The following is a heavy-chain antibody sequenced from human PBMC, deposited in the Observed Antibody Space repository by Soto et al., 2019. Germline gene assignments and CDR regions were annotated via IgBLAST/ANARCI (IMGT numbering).Heavy chain of an antibody. CDR3: ARDRTTGTTIGLYNWFDP. CDR1: GFTFDDHA. CDR2: ISWNSGSI. J-gene: IGHJ5*02. Sequence: PGGSLRLSCAASGFTFDDHAMHWVRQAPGKGLEWVSGISWNSGSIGYADSVKGRFTISRDNAKNSLYLQMNSLRTEDTALYYCARDRTTGTTIGLYNWFDPWGQGTLVPVSS. D-gene: IGHD1-1*01. V-gene: IGHV3-9*01.